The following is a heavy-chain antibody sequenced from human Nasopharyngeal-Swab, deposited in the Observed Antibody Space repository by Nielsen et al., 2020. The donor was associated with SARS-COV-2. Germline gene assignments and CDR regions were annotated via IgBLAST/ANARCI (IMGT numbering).Heavy chain of an antibody. CDR2: ISYDGSNK. Sequence: GGSLRLSCAASGFTFSSYGMHLARQAPGKGLEWVAVISYDGSNKYYADSVKGRFTISRDNSKNTLYLQMNSLRAEDTAVYYCARETVAGNRFDYWGQGTLVTVSS. CDR1: GFTFSSYG. CDR3: ARETVAGNRFDY. V-gene: IGHV3-30*03. D-gene: IGHD6-19*01. J-gene: IGHJ4*02.